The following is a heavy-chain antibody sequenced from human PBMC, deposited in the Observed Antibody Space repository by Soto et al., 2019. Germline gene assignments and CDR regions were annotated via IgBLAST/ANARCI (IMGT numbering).Heavy chain of an antibody. CDR3: ARGLYYYDTGGYYF. J-gene: IGHJ4*02. V-gene: IGHV3-48*02. CDR1: GFTFSSYS. D-gene: IGHD3-22*01. Sequence: EVQLVESGGGLVQPGGSPRLSCAASGFTFSSYSMKWVRQAPGKGLEWVSYISSSSSTIYYADSVKGRFTISRDNAKNSLYLQMNSLRDEDTAVYYCARGLYYYDTGGYYFGGQGTLVTVSS. CDR2: ISSSSSTI.